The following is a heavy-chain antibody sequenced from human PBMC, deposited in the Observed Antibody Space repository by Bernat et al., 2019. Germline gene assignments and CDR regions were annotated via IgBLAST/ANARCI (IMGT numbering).Heavy chain of an antibody. D-gene: IGHD6-19*01. CDR1: GYTFSYYG. V-gene: IGHV1-18*01. CDR2: VSGYNGNT. J-gene: IGHJ6*02. CDR3: ARKDLRGSHYFYFGMDG. Sequence: QVQLVQSGAEVKKPGASVKVSCKASGYTFSYYGISWVRQAPGQGLEWMGWVSGYNGNTDYAEKFQGRVTMTTDTSTNTVYMDLRSLGSDDTAVYDCARKDLRGSHYFYFGMDGWGQGTTVIVSS.